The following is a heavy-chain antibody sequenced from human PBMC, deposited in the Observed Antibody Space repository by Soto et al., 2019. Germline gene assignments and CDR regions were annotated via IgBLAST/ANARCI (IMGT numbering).Heavy chain of an antibody. CDR3: ARVGTYSRLIIGHWFDP. CDR1: GGSISNNY. Sequence: QVQLQESGPGLVKPSETLSLTCGVSGGSISNNYWSWIRQPPGKGLEWIGYISHSGSTNYNPSLRSRVTISVDTSTKQDSLKLNPVTAADTAVYYCARVGTYSRLIIGHWFDPWGQGTMVTVAS. D-gene: IGHD6-13*01. CDR2: ISHSGST. V-gene: IGHV4-59*01. J-gene: IGHJ5*02.